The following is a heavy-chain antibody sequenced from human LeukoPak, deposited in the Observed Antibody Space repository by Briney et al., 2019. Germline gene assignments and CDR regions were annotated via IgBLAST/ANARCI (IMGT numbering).Heavy chain of an antibody. CDR2: ISAYNGNT. V-gene: IGHV1-18*01. J-gene: IGHJ6*02. Sequence: ASVTVSYKASGYTFTSYGISWVRQAPGQGLEWMGWISAYNGNTNYAQKLQGRVTMTTDTSTSTAYMELRSLRSDDTAVYYCARGRIAARARNYYGMDVWGQGTTVTVSS. D-gene: IGHD6-6*01. CDR1: GYTFTSYG. CDR3: ARGRIAARARNYYGMDV.